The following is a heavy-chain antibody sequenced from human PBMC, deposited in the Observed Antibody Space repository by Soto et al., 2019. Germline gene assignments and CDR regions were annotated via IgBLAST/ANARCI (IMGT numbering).Heavy chain of an antibody. CDR3: ARDIVVVPAAHFDY. V-gene: IGHV7-4-1*02. J-gene: IGHJ4*02. CDR1: GYTFTSYA. Sequence: ASVKVSCKASGYTFTSYAMNWVRQAPGQGLEWMGWINTNTGNPTYAQGFTGRFVFSLDTSVSTAYLQISSLKAEDTAVYYCARDIVVVPAAHFDYWGQGTLFTVSS. D-gene: IGHD2-2*01. CDR2: INTNTGNP.